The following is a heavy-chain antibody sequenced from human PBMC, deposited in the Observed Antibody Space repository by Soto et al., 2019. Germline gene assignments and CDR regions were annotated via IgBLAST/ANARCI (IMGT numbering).Heavy chain of an antibody. CDR1: GLTSSNYA. J-gene: IGHJ4*02. Sequence: EVQLLESGGGLVQPGGSLRLSCAASGLTSSNYAMSWVRQIPGKGLEWVSTISAGGDTYYTDSVKGRFTISRDNSKNTLYLYLQMNSLRAEDTAVYYCAQGLRGYSSDSYWGQGTLVTVSS. CDR3: AQGLRGYSSDSY. D-gene: IGHD6-19*01. CDR2: ISAGGDT. V-gene: IGHV3-23*01.